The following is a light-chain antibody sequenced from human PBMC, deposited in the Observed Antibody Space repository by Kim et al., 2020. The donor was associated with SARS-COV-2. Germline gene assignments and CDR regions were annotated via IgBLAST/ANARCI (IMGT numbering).Light chain of an antibody. Sequence: QSALTQPASVSGSPGQSITISCTGTSSDVGGYNYISWYQQHPGKAPKLMIYDVSKWPSGVSNRFSGSKSGNTASLTISGLQAEDEADYYCSSYTSSSIYVFGTGTKVTVL. J-gene: IGLJ1*01. CDR1: SSDVGGYNY. CDR3: SSYTSSSIYV. V-gene: IGLV2-14*01. CDR2: DVS.